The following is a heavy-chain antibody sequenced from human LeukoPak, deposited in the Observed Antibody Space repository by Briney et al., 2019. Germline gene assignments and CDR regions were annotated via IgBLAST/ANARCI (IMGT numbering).Heavy chain of an antibody. V-gene: IGHV3-48*04. CDR1: GFTVSSNY. CDR2: ISSSGSTI. CDR3: ARETYCISTNCQKGNAFDI. D-gene: IGHD2-2*01. Sequence: GGSLRLSCAASGFTVSSNYMNWVRQAPGKGLEWVSYISSSGSTIYYADSVKGRFTISRDNAKNSLYLQMHSLRAEDTAVYYCARETYCISTNCQKGNAFDIWGQGTMVTVSS. J-gene: IGHJ3*02.